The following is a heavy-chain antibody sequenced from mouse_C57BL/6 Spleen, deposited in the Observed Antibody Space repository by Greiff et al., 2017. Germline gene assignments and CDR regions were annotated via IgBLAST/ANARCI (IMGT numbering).Heavy chain of an antibody. V-gene: IGHV1-50*01. CDR1: GYTFTSYW. D-gene: IGHD1-1*01. J-gene: IGHJ2*01. CDR2: IDPSDSYT. CDR3: ARAITTEEGY. Sequence: VQLQQPGAELVKPGASVKLSCKASGYTFTSYWMQWVKQRPGQGLEWIGEIDPSDSYTNYNQKFKGKATLTVDTSSSPAYMQRSSLTSEDSAVYYCARAITTEEGYWGQGTTLTVSS.